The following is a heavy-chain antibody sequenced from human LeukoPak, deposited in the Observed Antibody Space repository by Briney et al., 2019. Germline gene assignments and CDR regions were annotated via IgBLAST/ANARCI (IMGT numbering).Heavy chain of an antibody. V-gene: IGHV3-23*01. D-gene: IGHD2-2*02. CDR2: ISGSGGST. CDR1: GFTFGDYT. CDR3: AKSGGLLLYDY. J-gene: IGHJ4*02. Sequence: GSLRLSCTTSGFTFGDYTMNWVRQAPGKGLEWVSAISGSGGSTYYADSVKGRFTISRDNSKNTLYLQMNSLRAEDTAVYYCAKSGGLLLYDYWGQGTLVTVSS.